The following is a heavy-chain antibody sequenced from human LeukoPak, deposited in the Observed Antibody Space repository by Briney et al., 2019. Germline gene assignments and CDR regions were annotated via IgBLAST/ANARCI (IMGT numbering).Heavy chain of an antibody. Sequence: LSGGSLRLSCATSGFTFISYGMYWVRQAPGKGLEWVSYISSRSSTIYYADSVKGRFTVSRDNAKNSLYLQMNSLRAEDTAVYYCARGLGSSSTSCYHHWGQGTLVTVSS. CDR3: ARGLGSSSTSCYHH. D-gene: IGHD2-2*01. V-gene: IGHV3-48*04. CDR2: ISSRSSTI. J-gene: IGHJ5*02. CDR1: GFTFISYG.